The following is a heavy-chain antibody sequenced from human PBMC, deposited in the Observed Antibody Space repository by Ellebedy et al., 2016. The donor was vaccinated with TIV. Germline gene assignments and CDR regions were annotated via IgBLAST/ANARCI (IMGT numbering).Heavy chain of an antibody. D-gene: IGHD2-2*01. Sequence: GESLKISXAASGFTFSSYAMSWVRQAPGKGLEWVSAISGSGGSTYYADSVKGRFTISRDNSKNTLYLQMNSLRAEDTAVYYCAKDPSRGYCSSTSCYYWGQGTLVTVSS. CDR3: AKDPSRGYCSSTSCYY. V-gene: IGHV3-23*01. CDR2: ISGSGGST. J-gene: IGHJ4*02. CDR1: GFTFSSYA.